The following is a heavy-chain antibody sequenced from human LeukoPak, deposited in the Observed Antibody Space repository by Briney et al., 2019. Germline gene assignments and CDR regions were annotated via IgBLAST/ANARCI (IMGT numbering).Heavy chain of an antibody. CDR2: ISSSGNSI. CDR1: GFTFSDYY. CDR3: ARVRGSYAFDI. V-gene: IGHV3-11*01. Sequence: GGSLRLSCAASGFTFSDYYMGWIRQAPGKGLEWVSYISSSGNSIYYADSVKGRFTISRDNAKNSLYLQMNSLRAEDTAVYYCARVRGSYAFDIWGQGTVVTVSS. D-gene: IGHD1-26*01. J-gene: IGHJ3*02.